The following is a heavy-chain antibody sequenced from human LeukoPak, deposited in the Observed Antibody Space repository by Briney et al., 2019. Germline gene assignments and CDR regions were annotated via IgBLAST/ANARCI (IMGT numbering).Heavy chain of an antibody. Sequence: ASVKVSCKVSGYTLTELSMHWVRQAPGKGLEWMGGFDPEDGETIYAQKFQGRVTMTEDTSTDTAYMELSSLRSEDTAVYYCSVSGYTPFKKYYFDYWGQGTLVTVSS. D-gene: IGHD3-22*01. J-gene: IGHJ4*02. CDR2: FDPEDGET. CDR1: GYTLTELS. V-gene: IGHV1-24*01. CDR3: SVSGYTPFKKYYFDY.